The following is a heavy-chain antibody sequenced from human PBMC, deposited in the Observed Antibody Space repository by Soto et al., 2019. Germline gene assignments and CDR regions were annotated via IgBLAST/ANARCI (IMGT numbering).Heavy chain of an antibody. V-gene: IGHV1-69*06. CDR1: GRSFSSDG. D-gene: IGHD3-10*01. Sequence: QLHLEQSGPEVKKPGSSVKVSCKASGRSFSSDGVSWVRQAPGQAFEWRGGIIPVFGNTKYVQRFQGRLTITADKSTSTVYMEMSSLTSEDTAVYFCARGQYYSSGSAATSYFYFGIDVWGQGTTVIVSS. J-gene: IGHJ6*02. CDR3: ARGQYYSSGSAATSYFYFGIDV. CDR2: IIPVFGNT.